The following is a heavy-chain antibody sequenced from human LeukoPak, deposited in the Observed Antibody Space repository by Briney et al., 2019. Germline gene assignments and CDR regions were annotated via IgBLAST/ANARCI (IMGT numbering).Heavy chain of an antibody. D-gene: IGHD6-19*01. CDR3: AKDLYSSGWYNYFDP. V-gene: IGHV3-30*18. CDR2: ISYDGNSK. Sequence: GGSLRLSCAASGFTFGICGMHWVRQAPGKGLEWVAMISYDGNSKHYTDSVKGRFTISRDTSKSTLFLQMNSLRAEDTAVYYCAKDLYSSGWYNYFDPWGQGTLVTVSS. J-gene: IGHJ5*02. CDR1: GFTFGICG.